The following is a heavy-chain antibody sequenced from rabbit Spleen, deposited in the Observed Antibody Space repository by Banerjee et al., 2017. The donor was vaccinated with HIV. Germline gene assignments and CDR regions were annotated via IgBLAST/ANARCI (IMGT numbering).Heavy chain of an antibody. V-gene: IGHV1S40*01. CDR1: GFSFSGSGY. Sequence: QSLEESGGDLVKPGASLTLTCTASGFSFSGSGYMCWVRQAPGKGLEWIGCIDAVGSVKTYYASWAKGRFTISRTSSTTVTLQMTSLTAADTATYFCARDLAGAIGWNFYLWGPGTLVTVS. CDR2: IDAVGSVKT. J-gene: IGHJ4*01. CDR3: ARDLAGAIGWNFYL. D-gene: IGHD4-1*01.